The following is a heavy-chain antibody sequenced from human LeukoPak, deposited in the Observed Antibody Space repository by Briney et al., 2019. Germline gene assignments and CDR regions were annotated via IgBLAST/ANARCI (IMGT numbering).Heavy chain of an antibody. CDR3: ARSSITMVRGASNWFDP. CDR2: ISPNSGGT. D-gene: IGHD3-10*01. J-gene: IGHJ5*02. Sequence: ASVKVSCKASGYTFTGYYLHWVRQAPGQGLEWMGWISPNSGGTNYAQKFQGRVTMTRDTSISTAYMELSRLRSDDTAVYYCARSSITMVRGASNWFDPWGQGTLVTVSS. V-gene: IGHV1-2*02. CDR1: GYTFTGYY.